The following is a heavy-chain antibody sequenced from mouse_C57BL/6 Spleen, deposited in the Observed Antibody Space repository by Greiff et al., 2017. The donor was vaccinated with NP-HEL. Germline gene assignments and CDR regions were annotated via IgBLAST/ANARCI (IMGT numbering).Heavy chain of an antibody. D-gene: IGHD2-1*01. CDR2: INPYNGGT. J-gene: IGHJ1*03. V-gene: IGHV1-19*01. CDR1: GYTFTDYY. Sequence: EVQLQQSGPVLVKPGASVKMSCKASGYTFTDYYMNWVKQSHGKSLEWIGVINPYNGGTSYNQKFKGKATLTVDKSSSTAYMELNSLTSEDSAVEYCARYNYSYWYFDVWGTGTTVTVSS. CDR3: ARYNYSYWYFDV.